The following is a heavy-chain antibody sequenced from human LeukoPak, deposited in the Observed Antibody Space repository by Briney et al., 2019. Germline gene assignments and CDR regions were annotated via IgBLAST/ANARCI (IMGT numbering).Heavy chain of an antibody. V-gene: IGHV3-9*01. Sequence: GGSLRLSCLASGFTFDDYAMHWVRQAPGKGLEWVSGMSWNSGSIGYADSVKGRFTISRDNAKTPLYLQMNSLRAEDTASYYCAKDIGTGNRLYYFDYWGEGTLVTVSP. CDR2: MSWNSGSI. CDR3: AKDIGTGNRLYYFDY. CDR1: GFTFDDYA. J-gene: IGHJ4*02. D-gene: IGHD1-14*01.